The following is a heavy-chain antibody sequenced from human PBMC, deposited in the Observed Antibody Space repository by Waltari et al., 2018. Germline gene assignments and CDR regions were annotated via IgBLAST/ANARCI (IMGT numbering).Heavy chain of an antibody. CDR2: INRDGSN. D-gene: IGHD3-10*01. CDR3: ARVGDYHGSGRFGLDV. CDR1: AVYFSGSF. Sequence: QVQLQQWGAGLLTPSETLSLTCAVYAVYFSGSFWSWIRQSPGKGLEWIGQINRDGSNIYNPSLKSRVAMSVDTLKSQISLRLTSVTAADAAVYYCARVGDYHGSGRFGLDVWGQGTRVTVSS. V-gene: IGHV4-34*01. J-gene: IGHJ6*02.